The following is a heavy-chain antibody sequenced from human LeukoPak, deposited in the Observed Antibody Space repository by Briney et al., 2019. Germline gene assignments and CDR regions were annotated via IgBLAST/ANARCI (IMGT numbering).Heavy chain of an antibody. CDR2: ISSSSSYI. CDR1: GFTFSSYS. D-gene: IGHD3-3*01. V-gene: IGHV3-21*01. Sequence: GGSLRPSCAASGFTFSSYSMNWVRQAPGKGLEWVSSISSSSSYIYYADSVKGRFTISRDNAKNSLYLQMNSLRAEDTAVYYCARDQRDFYYYYYMDVWGKGTTVTVSS. CDR3: ARDQRDFYYYYYMDV. J-gene: IGHJ6*03.